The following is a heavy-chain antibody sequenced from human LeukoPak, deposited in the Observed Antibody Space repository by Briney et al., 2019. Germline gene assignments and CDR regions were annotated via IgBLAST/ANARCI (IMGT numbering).Heavy chain of an antibody. V-gene: IGHV4-30-2*01. J-gene: IGHJ4*02. CDR3: ARAWNWNYFFDY. CDR1: GGSISSGGYS. CDR2: IYHSGST. D-gene: IGHD1-7*01. Sequence: SQTLSLTCAVSGGSISSGGYSWSWIRQPPGKGLEWIGYIYHSGSTNYNPSLKSRVTISVDTSKNQFSLKLSSVTAADTAVYYCARAWNWNYFFDYWGQGTLVTVSS.